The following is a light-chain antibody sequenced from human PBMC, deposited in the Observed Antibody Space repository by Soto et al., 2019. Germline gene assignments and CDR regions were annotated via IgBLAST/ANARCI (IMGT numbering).Light chain of an antibody. CDR1: SSDVGGYNY. J-gene: IGLJ1*01. V-gene: IGLV2-14*01. Sequence: QSVLTQPASVSGSPGQSITISCTGTSSDVGGYNYVSWYQQHPGKAPKLMIYEVSNRPSGVSNRFSGSKSGNTASLTISGLQAEDEADYYCSSYTGSSTLSYVFGTGTKV. CDR2: EVS. CDR3: SSYTGSSTLSYV.